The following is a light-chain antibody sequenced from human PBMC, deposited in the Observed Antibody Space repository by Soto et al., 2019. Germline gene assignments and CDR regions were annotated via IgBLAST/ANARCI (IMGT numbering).Light chain of an antibody. CDR1: QTVSSN. Sequence: EIILTQSPDTLSLSPGERATLSCRASQTVSSNYLAWCQQRPGQAPRLLIYHASTRATGIPARFSGSGSGTEFTLTISSLQSEDFAIFYCQQFNNWPPITFGGGTKVDIK. CDR2: HAS. V-gene: IGKV3D-15*01. J-gene: IGKJ4*01. CDR3: QQFNNWPPIT.